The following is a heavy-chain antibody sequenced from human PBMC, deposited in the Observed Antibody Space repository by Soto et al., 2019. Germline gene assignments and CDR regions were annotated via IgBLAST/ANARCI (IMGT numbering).Heavy chain of an antibody. CDR1: GASISSDDYY. V-gene: IGHV4-30-4*01. CDR3: ARDQSSSPDFFDY. D-gene: IGHD6-6*01. Sequence: NPSETLSLTCNVSGASISSDDYYWTWIRQPPGKGLEWIGYIYHTGRTSYNPALRSRLTISIDRSKNQFSLTLSSASAADTALYYCARDQSSSPDFFDYWGQGTLVTVSS. CDR2: IYHTGRT. J-gene: IGHJ4*02.